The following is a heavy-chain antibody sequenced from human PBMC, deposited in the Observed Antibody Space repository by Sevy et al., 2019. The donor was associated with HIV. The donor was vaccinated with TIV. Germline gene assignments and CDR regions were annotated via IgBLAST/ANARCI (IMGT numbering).Heavy chain of an antibody. V-gene: IGHV3-30*07. CDR1: GITFSLNA. J-gene: IGHJ4*02. Sequence: GGSLRLSCAASGITFSLNAMHWVRQAPGKGLEWVAVISYDGNDNYYTDSVKGRFTISSDNSKNTPDLQMNSLRAEDTAVYYGARDSYAGPNTSYLDYWGQGTLVTVSS. CDR3: ARDSYAGPNTSYLDY. CDR2: ISYDGNDN. D-gene: IGHD2-2*02.